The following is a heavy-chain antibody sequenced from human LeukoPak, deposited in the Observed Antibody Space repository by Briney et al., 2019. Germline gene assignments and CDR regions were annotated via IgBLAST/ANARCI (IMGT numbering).Heavy chain of an antibody. J-gene: IGHJ4*02. CDR1: GFTFSHYT. V-gene: IGHV3-23*01. D-gene: IGHD2-21*01. CDR2: INGSGDAT. CDR3: AKSDCGSDGCKLLHY. Sequence: QPGGSLRLSCAASGFTFSHYTMAWVRQAPGKGLEWVSSINGSGDATTYADSMMGRFTISRDNSKNTVSLQIYNLRAEDTATYYCAKSDCGSDGCKLLHYWGQGTLVIASS.